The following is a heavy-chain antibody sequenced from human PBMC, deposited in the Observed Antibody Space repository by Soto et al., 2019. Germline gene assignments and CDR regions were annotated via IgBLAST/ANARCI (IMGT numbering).Heavy chain of an antibody. J-gene: IGHJ6*03. V-gene: IGHV1-69*02. Sequence: PVKVSCKASGGTFRSYTISWVRQAPGQGLEWMGRIIPILGIANYAQKFQGRVTITADKSTSTAYMELSSLRSEDTAVYYCASGAYYDILTGYHTPPRYHYMDVWGEGTTVTVSS. CDR1: GGTFRSYT. CDR3: ASGAYYDILTGYHTPPRYHYMDV. D-gene: IGHD3-9*01. CDR2: IIPILGIA.